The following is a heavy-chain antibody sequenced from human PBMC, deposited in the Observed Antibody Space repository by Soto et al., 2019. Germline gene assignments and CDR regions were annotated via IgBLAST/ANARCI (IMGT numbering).Heavy chain of an antibody. CDR2: ISSSSSTI. CDR3: ARDLRTGGGSSWSHDAFDI. CDR1: GFTFSSYS. D-gene: IGHD6-13*01. V-gene: IGHV3-48*01. Sequence: GGSLRLSCAASGFTFSSYSMNWVRQAPGKGLEWVSYISSSSSTIYYADSVKGRFTISRDNAKNSLYLQMNSLRAEDTAVYYCARDLRTGGGSSWSHDAFDIWGQGTMVTVSS. J-gene: IGHJ3*02.